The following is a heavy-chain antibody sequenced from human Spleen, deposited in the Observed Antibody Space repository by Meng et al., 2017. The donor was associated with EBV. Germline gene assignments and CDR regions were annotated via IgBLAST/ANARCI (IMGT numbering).Heavy chain of an antibody. CDR2: IYHGGST. J-gene: IGHJ4*02. CDR1: GDSISNNNW. Sequence: QVQLQASGPGLVKPSGTLSLMCTVSGDSISNNNWWSWVRQTPGKGLEWIAEIYHGGSTNYNPSLKSRVTISIDKSKNQFSLRLSSVTAADTAVYFCARTESLAVAGSLGYWGQGTLVTVSS. V-gene: IGHV4-4*02. CDR3: ARTESLAVAGSLGY. D-gene: IGHD6-19*01.